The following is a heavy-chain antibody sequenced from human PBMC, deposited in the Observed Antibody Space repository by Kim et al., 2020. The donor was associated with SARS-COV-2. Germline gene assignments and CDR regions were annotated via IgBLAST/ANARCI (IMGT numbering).Heavy chain of an antibody. Sequence: GGSLRLSCAASGFTFSSYSMNWVRQSPGKGLEWVSSISSSSSYIYYADSVKGRFTISRDNAKNSLYLQMNSLRAEDTAVYYCAREYAAARRGNWFDPWDQGTLVTVSS. D-gene: IGHD6-13*01. CDR3: AREYAAARRGNWFDP. V-gene: IGHV3-21*01. CDR2: ISSSSSYI. J-gene: IGHJ5*02. CDR1: GFTFSSYS.